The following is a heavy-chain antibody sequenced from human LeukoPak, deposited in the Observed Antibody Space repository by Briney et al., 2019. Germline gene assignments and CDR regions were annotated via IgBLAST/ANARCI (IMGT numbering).Heavy chain of an antibody. CDR1: GFIFSTYG. CDR2: ISNDGNIK. CDR3: ARFPSGGYCSGGSCSDAFDI. J-gene: IGHJ3*02. V-gene: IGHV3-30*03. Sequence: GGSLRLSCAGSGFIFSTYGMHWVRQAPGKGLEWVAVISNDGNIKFYADSVRGRFTISRDNSKNTLYLQMNSLRAEDTAVYYCARFPSGGYCSGGSCSDAFDIWGQGTMVTVSS. D-gene: IGHD2-15*01.